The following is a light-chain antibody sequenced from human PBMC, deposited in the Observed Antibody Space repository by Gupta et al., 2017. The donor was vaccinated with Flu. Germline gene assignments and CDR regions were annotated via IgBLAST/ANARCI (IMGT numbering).Light chain of an antibody. J-gene: IGLJ3*02. CDR1: SLRIYY. CDR2: GYN. V-gene: IGLV3-19*01. Sequence: SSELTQDPVVAVALGQTVRITCQGDSLRIYYASWYQQKPGQAPVLVIYGYNKRPSGIPDRFSGSRSGTTASFTTTGAQAEDEGDYYCKSQDSSSNLLVFGGGTRLTVL. CDR3: KSQDSSSNLLV.